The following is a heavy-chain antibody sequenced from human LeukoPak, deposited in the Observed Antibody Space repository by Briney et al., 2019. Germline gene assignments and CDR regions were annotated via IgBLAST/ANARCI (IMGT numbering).Heavy chain of an antibody. J-gene: IGHJ1*01. CDR3: ARASYYYDSSGSPEYFQH. D-gene: IGHD3-22*01. CDR2: IYSGGST. Sequence: PGGTLRLSCAASGFTVSSNYMSWVRQAPGKGLEWVSVIYSGGSTYYADSVKGRFTISRDNSKNTLYLQMNSLRAEDTAVYYCARASYYYDSSGSPEYFQHWGQGTLVTVSS. CDR1: GFTVSSNY. V-gene: IGHV3-53*01.